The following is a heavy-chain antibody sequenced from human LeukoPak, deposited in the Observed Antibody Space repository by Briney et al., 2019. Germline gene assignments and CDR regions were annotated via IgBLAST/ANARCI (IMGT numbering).Heavy chain of an antibody. V-gene: IGHV1-2*02. J-gene: IGHJ3*02. Sequence: ASVKVSCKASGYTFTGYYMHWVRQAPGQGLEWMGWINPNSGGTNYAQKFQGRVTMTRDTSISTAYMELSRLRSDDTAVYYCARDYCSGGSCYSDAFDIWGQGTMVTVSS. D-gene: IGHD2-15*01. CDR3: ARDYCSGGSCYSDAFDI. CDR1: GYTFTGYY. CDR2: INPNSGGT.